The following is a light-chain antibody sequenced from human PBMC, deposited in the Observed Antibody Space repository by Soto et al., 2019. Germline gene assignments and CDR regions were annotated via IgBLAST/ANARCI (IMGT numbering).Light chain of an antibody. V-gene: IGKV1-39*01. J-gene: IGKJ2*01. CDR2: HAS. CDR3: TQPFSPPYT. Sequence: DIQMTQSPSSLSASVGDSVTITCRASQSVSGYCNWYQQKQWKAPRLLIYHASTLENGVPSRFSGSGVGTDFPLTISALRPDDFATYSCTQPFSPPYTFGQGT. CDR1: QSVSGY.